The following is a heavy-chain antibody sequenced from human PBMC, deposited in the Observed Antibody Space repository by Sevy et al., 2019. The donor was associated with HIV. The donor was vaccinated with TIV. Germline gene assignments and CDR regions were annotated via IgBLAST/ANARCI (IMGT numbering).Heavy chain of an antibody. Sequence: SETLSLTCAVYGGSFSGYYWSWIRQPPGKGLEWIGEINHSGSTNYNPSLKSRVTISVDTSKNQFSLKLSSVTAADTAVYYCARGEHSSSWFITAGMDVWGQGTTVTVSS. D-gene: IGHD6-13*01. J-gene: IGHJ6*02. CDR3: ARGEHSSSWFITAGMDV. V-gene: IGHV4-34*01. CDR2: INHSGST. CDR1: GGSFSGYY.